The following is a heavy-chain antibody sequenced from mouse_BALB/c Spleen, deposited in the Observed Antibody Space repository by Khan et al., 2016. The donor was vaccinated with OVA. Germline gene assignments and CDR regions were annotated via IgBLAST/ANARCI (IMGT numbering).Heavy chain of an antibody. CDR3: ARLEDI. D-gene: IGHD1-3*01. CDR2: IWAGGST. CDR1: GFSLTSYG. J-gene: IGHJ2*01. Sequence: VQLQESGPGLVAPSQSLSISCTVSGFSLTSYGVHWVRQTPGKGLEWLGVIWAGGSTNYNSALMYRLSISKDNSKSQVFLKMNRLQTDDTARYYCARLEDIWGQGTTLTVSS. V-gene: IGHV2-9*02.